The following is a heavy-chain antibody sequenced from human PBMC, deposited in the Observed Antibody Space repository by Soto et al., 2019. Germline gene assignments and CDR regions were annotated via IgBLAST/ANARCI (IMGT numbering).Heavy chain of an antibody. D-gene: IGHD3-10*01. V-gene: IGHV3-7*01. Sequence: GGSLRLSCAASGFTFSSYWMSWVRQAPGKGLEWVTNIKQDGSEKYYVDSVKGRFTISRHNAKNSLYLQMNSLRAEDTAVYYCARDRRITMVRGVIISYYYGMDVWGQGTTVTVS. CDR2: IKQDGSEK. J-gene: IGHJ6*02. CDR3: ARDRRITMVRGVIISYYYGMDV. CDR1: GFTFSSYW.